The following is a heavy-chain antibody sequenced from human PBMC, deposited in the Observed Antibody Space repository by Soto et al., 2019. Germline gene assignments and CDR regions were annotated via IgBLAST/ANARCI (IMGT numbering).Heavy chain of an antibody. CDR3: TRGHSSVSIYAFDI. J-gene: IGHJ3*02. CDR2: ITNKANGYTT. Sequence: EVQLVESGGGLVQPGGSLRLSCVASGSGFTFSDPYMDWVRQAPGKGLDWVGRITNKANGYTTEYAASVSGRFTISRDDSKNSLYLQMNSLKTEDTAVYYCTRGHSSVSIYAFDIWGQEAMVTVSS. CDR1: GSGFTFSDPY. V-gene: IGHV3-72*01. D-gene: IGHD6-19*01.